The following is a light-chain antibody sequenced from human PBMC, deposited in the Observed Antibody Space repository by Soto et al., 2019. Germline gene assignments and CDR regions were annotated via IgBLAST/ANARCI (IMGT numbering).Light chain of an antibody. Sequence: QLVLTQSTSASASLGASVNLTCTLSSGHSNYAIAWHQQQPEKGPRYFMNVNSDGSHTKGDGIPDRFSGSSSGADRYLTISCLQSEDEADYYCQTWGTGIPVFGGGTKLTVL. CDR2: VNSDGSH. V-gene: IGLV4-69*02. CDR1: SGHSNYA. CDR3: QTWGTGIPV. J-gene: IGLJ3*02.